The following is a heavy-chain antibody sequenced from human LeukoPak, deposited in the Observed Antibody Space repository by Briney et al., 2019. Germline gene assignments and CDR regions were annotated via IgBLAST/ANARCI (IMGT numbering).Heavy chain of an antibody. CDR3: ATNSGWRFDY. Sequence: PSETLSLTCAVSGGSISSSYWWSWVRQPPGKGLEWIGEMYHSGSTNHNPSLKSRVAISLDNSKNQFSLKLSSVTAADTAVYYCATNSGWRFDYWGQGTLVTVSS. D-gene: IGHD6-19*01. J-gene: IGHJ4*02. CDR2: MYHSGST. CDR1: GGSISSSYW. V-gene: IGHV4-4*02.